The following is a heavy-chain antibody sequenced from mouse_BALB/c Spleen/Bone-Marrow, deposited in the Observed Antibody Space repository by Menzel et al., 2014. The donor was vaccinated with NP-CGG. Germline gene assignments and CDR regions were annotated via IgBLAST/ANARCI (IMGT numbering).Heavy chain of an antibody. CDR1: GYTFTDYA. Sequence: VQLQESGAELVRPGVSVKISRKGSGYTFTDYAMHWVKQSHAKSLEWIGVISTYYGDASYNQKFKGKATMTVDKSSSTAYMELARLTSEDSAIYYCAREGPWFAYWGQGTLVTVSA. CDR3: AREGPWFAY. J-gene: IGHJ3*01. CDR2: ISTYYGDA. V-gene: IGHV1S137*01.